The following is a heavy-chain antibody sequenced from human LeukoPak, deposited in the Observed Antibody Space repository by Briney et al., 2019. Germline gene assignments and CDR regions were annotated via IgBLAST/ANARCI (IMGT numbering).Heavy chain of an antibody. Sequence: SETLSLTCTVSGGSISSYYWSWIRQPPGKGLEWIGYIYYSGSTNYNPSLKGRVTMSVDTSKRQFSLKLSSVTAADTAVYYCARRQGVTTYWYFDLWGRGTLVTVSS. D-gene: IGHD4-17*01. CDR3: ARRQGVTTYWYFDL. J-gene: IGHJ2*01. V-gene: IGHV4-59*08. CDR1: GGSISSYY. CDR2: IYYSGST.